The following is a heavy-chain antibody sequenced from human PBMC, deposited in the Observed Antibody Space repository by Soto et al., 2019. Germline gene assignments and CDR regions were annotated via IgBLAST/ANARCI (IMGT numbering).Heavy chain of an antibody. CDR1: GGSISSYY. D-gene: IGHD6-19*01. V-gene: IGHV4-59*01. Sequence: SETLSLTCTVSGGSISSYYWSWIRQPPGKGLEWIGYIYYSGSTNYNPSLKSRVTISVDTSKNQFSLKLSSVTAADTAVYYCARERGDSSGGYYFDYWGQGTLVTVSS. J-gene: IGHJ4*02. CDR3: ARERGDSSGGYYFDY. CDR2: IYYSGST.